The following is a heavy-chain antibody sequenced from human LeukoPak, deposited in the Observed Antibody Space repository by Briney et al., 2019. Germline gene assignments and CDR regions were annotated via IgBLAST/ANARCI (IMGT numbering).Heavy chain of an antibody. CDR2: ISAYNGNT. J-gene: IGHJ4*02. Sequence: ASVKVSCKASGYTFTSYGISWVRQAPGQGLEWMGWISAYNGNTNYAQKLQGRVTMTTDTSTSTAYMELRSLRSDDTAVYYCARVQPMFISRPHFDSWGQGTLDTVSS. D-gene: IGHD6-13*01. V-gene: IGHV1-18*01. CDR1: GYTFTSYG. CDR3: ARVQPMFISRPHFDS.